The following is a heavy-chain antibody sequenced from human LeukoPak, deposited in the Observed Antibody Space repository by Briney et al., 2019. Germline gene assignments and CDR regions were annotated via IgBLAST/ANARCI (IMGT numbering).Heavy chain of an antibody. V-gene: IGHV3-30*18. CDR3: AKDHVSMVRGGYFGLDV. D-gene: IGHD3-10*01. Sequence: GGSLRLSCAASGFTFSSYGMHWVRQAPGKGLEWVAVISYDGSSKYYADSVKGRFTISRDNSRNTLYLQMNSLRAEDMAVYYCAKDHVSMVRGGYFGLDVWGQGTTVTVS. J-gene: IGHJ6*02. CDR2: ISYDGSSK. CDR1: GFTFSSYG.